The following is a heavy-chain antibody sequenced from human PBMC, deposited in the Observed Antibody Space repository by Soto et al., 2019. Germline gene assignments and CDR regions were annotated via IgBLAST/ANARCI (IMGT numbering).Heavy chain of an antibody. Sequence: DVQLVESGGGLVQPGRSLRLSCAASGFTFDDYAMHWVRQAPGKGLEWVSGISWNSGSIGNADSVKGRFTISRDNAKNSLYLQMNSLRAEDTALYYCAKDLPLYSSGWHVVDYWGQGTLVTVSS. V-gene: IGHV3-9*01. J-gene: IGHJ4*02. CDR1: GFTFDDYA. CDR2: ISWNSGSI. D-gene: IGHD6-19*01. CDR3: AKDLPLYSSGWHVVDY.